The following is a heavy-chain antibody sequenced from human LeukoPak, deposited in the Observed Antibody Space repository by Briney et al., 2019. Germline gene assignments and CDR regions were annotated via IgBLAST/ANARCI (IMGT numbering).Heavy chain of an antibody. CDR2: ISYDGSNK. V-gene: IGHV3-30-3*01. D-gene: IGHD3-22*01. CDR1: GFTFSSYA. CDR3: ARDRVRREYSDSSGYRPDAFDI. Sequence: GGSLRLSCAASGFTFSSYAMHWVRQAPGKGLEWVAVISYDGSNKYYADSVKGRFTISRDNAKNSLYLQMNSLRAEDTAVYYCARDRVRREYSDSSGYRPDAFDIWGQGAMVTVSS. J-gene: IGHJ3*02.